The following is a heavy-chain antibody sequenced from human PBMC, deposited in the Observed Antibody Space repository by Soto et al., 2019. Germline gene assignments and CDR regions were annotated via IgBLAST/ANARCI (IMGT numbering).Heavy chain of an antibody. J-gene: IGHJ1*01. D-gene: IGHD3-22*01. V-gene: IGHV4-30-4*01. CDR3: ARDLDGLHDDTSGPFPRPG. CDR1: GGSISSDDYY. CDR2: IHSSGSI. Sequence: PSETLSLTCTVSGGSISSDDYYWSWIRQAPGRGLEWIGYIHSSGSISYNPSLKSPATMSIDTAGNQFSLKVLSVTVADTAVYYCARDLDGLHDDTSGPFPRPGWGQGTLVTV.